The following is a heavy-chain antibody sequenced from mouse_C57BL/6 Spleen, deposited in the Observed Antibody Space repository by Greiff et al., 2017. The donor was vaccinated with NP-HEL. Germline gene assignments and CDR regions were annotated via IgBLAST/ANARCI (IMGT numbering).Heavy chain of an antibody. V-gene: IGHV5-9*01. CDR1: GFTFSSYT. Sequence: VESGGGLVKPGGSLKLSCAASGFTFSSYTMSWVRQTPEKRLEWVATISGGGGNTYYPDSVKGRFTISRDNAKNTLYLQMSSLRSEDTALYYCARYYYGTWYFDVWGTGTTVTVSS. CDR3: ARYYYGTWYFDV. J-gene: IGHJ1*03. CDR2: ISGGGGNT. D-gene: IGHD1-1*01.